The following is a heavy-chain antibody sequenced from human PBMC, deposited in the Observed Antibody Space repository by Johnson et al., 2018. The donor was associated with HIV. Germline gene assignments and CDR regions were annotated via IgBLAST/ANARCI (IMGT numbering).Heavy chain of an antibody. CDR3: ARLRQEANGGADCHRAI. CDR2: INWNGGST. J-gene: IGHJ3*02. CDR1: GFTFDDYA. D-gene: IGHD2-21*02. Sequence: MLLVESGGGVVRPGGSLRLSCAASGFTFDDYAMSWVRQAPGKGLEWVSGINWNGGSTGYADSVKGRFTISRDSSKNTLHLQMNSLNAEDTAMYYCARLRQEANGGADCHRAICGQGTMVNVSS. V-gene: IGHV3-20*04.